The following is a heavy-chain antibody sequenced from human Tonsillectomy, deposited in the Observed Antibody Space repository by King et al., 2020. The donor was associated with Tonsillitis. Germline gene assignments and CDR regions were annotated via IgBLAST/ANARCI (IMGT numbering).Heavy chain of an antibody. D-gene: IGHD2-2*01. V-gene: IGHV3-20*04. CDR3: ARSYCSSTSCSFDY. Sequence: VQLVESGGGVVRPGGSLRLSCAASGFIFGDYALSWVCQPPGKGLEWVSAINWNAGSTGYADSVQGRFTISRDDAKNSLYLQMDSLRAEDTALYYCARSYCSSTSCSFDYWGQGTLVTVSS. CDR1: GFIFGDYA. J-gene: IGHJ4*02. CDR2: INWNAGST.